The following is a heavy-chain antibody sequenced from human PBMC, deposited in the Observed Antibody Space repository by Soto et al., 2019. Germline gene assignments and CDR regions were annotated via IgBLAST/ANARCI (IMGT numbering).Heavy chain of an antibody. CDR3: ARVPYSHFYYYYGMDV. J-gene: IGHJ6*02. CDR2: INHSGST. V-gene: IGHV4-34*01. Sequence: SETLSLTCAVYGGSFSGYYWSWIRQPPGKGLEWIGEINHSGSTNYNPSLKSRVTISVDTSKNQFSLKLSSVTAADTAVYYCARVPYSHFYYYYGMDVWGQGTTVTVSS. D-gene: IGHD2-21*01. CDR1: GGSFSGYY.